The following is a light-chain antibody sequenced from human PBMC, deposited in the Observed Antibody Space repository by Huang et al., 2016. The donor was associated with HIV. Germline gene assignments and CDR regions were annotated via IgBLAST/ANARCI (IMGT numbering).Light chain of an antibody. Sequence: DIVMTQSPDSLAVSLGERATINCKSSQSVLYSSNNENYLAWYQQKPGQPSKLLIYGASTRESGVPDRFSGSGSGTDFTLTISSLQAEDVAVYYCQQYYSTPLTFGGGTKVEIK. J-gene: IGKJ4*01. CDR1: QSVLYSSNNENY. CDR3: QQYYSTPLT. CDR2: GAS. V-gene: IGKV4-1*01.